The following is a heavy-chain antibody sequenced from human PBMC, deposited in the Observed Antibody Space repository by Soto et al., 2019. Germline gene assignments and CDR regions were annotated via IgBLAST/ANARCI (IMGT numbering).Heavy chain of an antibody. CDR3: ARDLTDYNYEYKFGF. Sequence: QVQLVESGGGEVQPGRSLRLSCAASGFTFSDFGMHWVRQSPGKGLEWVAVISFEGSNKYFAESVKGRFTISRDDSKNTVYLQINSLRPEDTAVYFCARDLTDYNYEYKFGFWGQGTLVTVSS. J-gene: IGHJ4*02. V-gene: IGHV3-30*03. CDR1: GFTFSDFG. CDR2: ISFEGSNK. D-gene: IGHD4-4*01.